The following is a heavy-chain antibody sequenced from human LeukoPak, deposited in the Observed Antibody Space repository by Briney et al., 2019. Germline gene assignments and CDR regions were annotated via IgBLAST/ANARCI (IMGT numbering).Heavy chain of an antibody. CDR2: IGSTGTDR. D-gene: IGHD1-14*01. V-gene: IGHV3-21*01. Sequence: EGSLRLSCAASGFSFSSSGINWVRQAPGKGLEWVSSIGSTGTDRYYADSVKGQFTISRDNAKNSLYQQMNSLRAEDTAVYYCATETIGRHYDYWGQGTLLTVSS. CDR3: ATETIGRHYDY. J-gene: IGHJ4*02. CDR1: GFSFSSSG.